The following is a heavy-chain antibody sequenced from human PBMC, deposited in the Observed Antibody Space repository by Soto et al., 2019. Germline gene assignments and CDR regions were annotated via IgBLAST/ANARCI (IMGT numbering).Heavy chain of an antibody. J-gene: IGHJ4*02. CDR1: GYSFGGYW. CDR3: ARQIYDSDTGPNFQYYFDS. D-gene: IGHD3-22*01. Sequence: GESLKLSCKGSGYSFGGYWITWVRQKPGKGLEWMGRIDPSDSQTYYSPSFRGHVTISVTKSITTVFLQWSSLRASDTAMYYCARQIYDSDTGPNFQYYFDSWGQGTPVTVSS. CDR2: IDPSDSQT. V-gene: IGHV5-10-1*01.